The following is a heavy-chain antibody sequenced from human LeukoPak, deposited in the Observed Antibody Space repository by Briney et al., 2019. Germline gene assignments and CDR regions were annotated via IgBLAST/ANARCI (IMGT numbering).Heavy chain of an antibody. V-gene: IGHV4-39*07. CDR2: IHHRGTT. D-gene: IGHD3-10*01. J-gene: IGHJ4*02. CDR3: ARVTYNGYQHFDY. CDR1: GGSITTNTYY. Sequence: SETLSLTCIVSGGSITTNTYYWGWIRLPPGKGLEWIGEIHHRGTTYYNPSLRSRVTISVDTSKNQFSLRLTSVTAADTAVYYCARVTYNGYQHFDYWGQGNLVTVS.